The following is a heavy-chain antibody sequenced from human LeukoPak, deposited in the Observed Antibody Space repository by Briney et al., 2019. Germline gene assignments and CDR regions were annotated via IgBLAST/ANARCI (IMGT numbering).Heavy chain of an antibody. J-gene: IGHJ4*02. CDR1: GYDFTTFW. V-gene: IGHV5-51*01. D-gene: IGHD6-13*01. Sequence: GESLKISCKGSGYDFTTFWIGWVRQMPGKGLEWMGIIYPGDSDTRYSPSFQGQVTISADKSISTAYLQWSSLKASDTAMYYCARPAPSIAAAVIYFDYWGQGTLVTVSS. CDR2: IYPGDSDT. CDR3: ARPAPSIAAAVIYFDY.